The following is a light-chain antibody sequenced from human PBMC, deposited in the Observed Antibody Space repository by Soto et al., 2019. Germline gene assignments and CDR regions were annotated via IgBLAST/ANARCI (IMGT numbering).Light chain of an antibody. CDR1: QSVSSSY. CDR2: GAS. CDR3: QHYVNSPWT. V-gene: IGKV3-20*01. Sequence: EIVLTQSPGTLSLSPGERATLSCRASQSVSSSYLAWYQQKPGQAPRPLIYGASSRAIGIPDRFSGSGSGTDFTLTISRLEPEDFSVYYCQHYVNSPWTFGHRPNLDIK. J-gene: IGKJ1*01.